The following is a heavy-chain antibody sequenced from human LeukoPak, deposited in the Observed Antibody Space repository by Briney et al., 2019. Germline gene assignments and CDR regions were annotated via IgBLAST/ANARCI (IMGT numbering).Heavy chain of an antibody. CDR1: GYTFTNAW. Sequence: GGSLRLSCAASGYTFTNAWMSWVRQAPGKGLEWVGHIKSKTDGGTTDYAAPVKGRFTISRDDSKDTVYLQMNSLKTEDIAVYYCATEYYGAYNYWGQGNLVTVSS. V-gene: IGHV3-15*01. D-gene: IGHD4/OR15-4a*01. CDR3: ATEYYGAYNY. CDR2: IKSKTDGGTT. J-gene: IGHJ4*02.